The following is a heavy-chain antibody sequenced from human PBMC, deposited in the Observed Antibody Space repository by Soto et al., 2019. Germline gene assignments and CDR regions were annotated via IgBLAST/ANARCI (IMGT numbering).Heavy chain of an antibody. Sequence: QVQLVESGGGVVQPGTSLRLSCVGSGFTFRSYVIHWVRQAPGKGLEWVALTSYDGSNNFYGDSVKGRFTISRDNSRNTVELQMDSLRLEDTALYYCARWGTTGGVDVRGQGTLVSVSS. V-gene: IGHV3-33*05. J-gene: IGHJ4*02. D-gene: IGHD3-16*01. CDR1: GFTFRSYV. CDR2: TSYDGSNN. CDR3: ARWGTTGGVDV.